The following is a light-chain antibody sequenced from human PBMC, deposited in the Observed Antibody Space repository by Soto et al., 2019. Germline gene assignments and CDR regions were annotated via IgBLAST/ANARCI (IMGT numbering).Light chain of an antibody. CDR2: EVS. Sequence: QSALTQPASVSGSPGQSITISCTGTSSDVGGYNYVSWYQQHPGKAPKLMIYEVSSRPSGVSNRFSGSKSGNTASLTISGLQAEDEADYYCSSYTSSSTRDFGTGTKLTVL. CDR3: SSYTSSSTRD. J-gene: IGLJ1*01. V-gene: IGLV2-14*01. CDR1: SSDVGGYNY.